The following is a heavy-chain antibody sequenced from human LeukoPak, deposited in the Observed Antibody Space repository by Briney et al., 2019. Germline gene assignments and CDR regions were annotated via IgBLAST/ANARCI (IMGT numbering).Heavy chain of an antibody. CDR3: ASLFYYDSSGYSYYFDY. J-gene: IGHJ4*02. CDR1: GDSVSGNSAT. D-gene: IGHD3-22*01. V-gene: IGHV6-1*01. Sequence: SQTLSLTCAISGDSVSGNSATWNWIRQSPSRGLEWLGRTYYRSKWFNEYAVSVKGRITIKPDTSKNQFSLELSSVTAADTAVYYCASLFYYDSSGYSYYFDYWGREPWSPSPQ. CDR2: TYYRSKWFN.